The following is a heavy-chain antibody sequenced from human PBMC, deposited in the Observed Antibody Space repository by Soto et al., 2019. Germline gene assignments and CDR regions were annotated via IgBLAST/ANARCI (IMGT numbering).Heavy chain of an antibody. CDR1: GFTFSSYA. Sequence: GGSLRLSCAASGFTFSSYAMSWFRQAPGKGLEWVSAISGSGGSTYYADSVKGRFTISRDNSKNTLYLQMNSLRAEDTAVYYCAKYRFLEWLLAASFDYWGQGTLVTVSS. CDR2: ISGSGGST. J-gene: IGHJ4*02. CDR3: AKYRFLEWLLAASFDY. D-gene: IGHD3-3*01. V-gene: IGHV3-23*01.